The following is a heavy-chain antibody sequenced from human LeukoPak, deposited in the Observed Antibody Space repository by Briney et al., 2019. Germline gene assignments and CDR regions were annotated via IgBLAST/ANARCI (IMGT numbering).Heavy chain of an antibody. D-gene: IGHD5-24*01. CDR2: IYRSGST. CDR1: GGSISSGSYY. CDR3: ASQRRRWLQIRRGLFDY. Sequence: PSETLSLTCTVSGGSISSGSYYWSWIRQPAGKRLEWIGHIYRSGSTNYNPSLKSRVTISVDTSKNQFSLKLSSVTAADTAVYYCASQRRRWLQIRRGLFDYWGQGTLVTVSS. J-gene: IGHJ4*02. V-gene: IGHV4-61*09.